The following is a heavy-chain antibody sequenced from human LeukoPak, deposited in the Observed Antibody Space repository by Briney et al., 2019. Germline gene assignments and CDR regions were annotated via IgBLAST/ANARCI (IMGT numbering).Heavy chain of an antibody. V-gene: IGHV3-33*01. Sequence: GRSLRLSCAASGFTFSSYGMHWVRQAPGKGLEWGAVIWYDGSNKYYADSVKGRFTISRDNSKNTLYLQMTSLRAEDTAVYYCARDREYCSSTSCYPGFAPWGQGTLVTVSS. D-gene: IGHD2-2*01. CDR1: GFTFSSYG. CDR2: IWYDGSNK. J-gene: IGHJ5*02. CDR3: ARDREYCSSTSCYPGFAP.